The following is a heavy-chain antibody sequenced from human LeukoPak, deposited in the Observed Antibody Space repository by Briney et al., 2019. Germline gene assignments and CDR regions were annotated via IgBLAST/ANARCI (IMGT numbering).Heavy chain of an antibody. D-gene: IGHD6-13*01. J-gene: IGHJ1*01. Sequence: SETLSLTCTVSGGSISSYYWSWIRQPPGKGLEWIGSIYHSGSTYYNPSLKSRVTISVDTSKNQFSLKLSSVTAADTAVYYCARGTIIAAATAEYFQHWGQGTLVTVSS. CDR2: IYHSGST. CDR1: GGSISSYY. CDR3: ARGTIIAAATAEYFQH. V-gene: IGHV4-59*08.